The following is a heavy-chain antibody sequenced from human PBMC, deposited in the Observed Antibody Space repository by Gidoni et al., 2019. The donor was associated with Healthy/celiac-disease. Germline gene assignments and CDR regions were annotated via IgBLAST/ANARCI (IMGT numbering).Heavy chain of an antibody. CDR2: IDPSDSYT. D-gene: IGHD3-9*01. Sequence: EVQLVQSGAEVKKPGESLRVSCKGYGYSFTSYWISGVRQMPGKGLEWLGRIDPSDSYTNYSPSFQGHVTISADKSISTAYLQWSSLKASDTAMYYCALTGTEAYDYWGQGTLVTVSS. CDR3: ALTGTEAYDY. CDR1: GYSFTSYW. J-gene: IGHJ4*02. V-gene: IGHV5-10-1*03.